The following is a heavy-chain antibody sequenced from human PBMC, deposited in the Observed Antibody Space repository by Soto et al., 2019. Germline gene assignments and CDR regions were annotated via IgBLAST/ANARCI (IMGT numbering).Heavy chain of an antibody. CDR2: IIPIFGTA. Sequence: SVKVSCKASGGTFSSYAISWVRQAPGQGLEWMGGIIPIFGTANYAQKFQGRVTITADESTSTAYMELSSLRSEDTAVYYCASISPYSGSFRTALDYWGQGTLVTVSS. D-gene: IGHD1-26*01. CDR3: ASISPYSGSFRTALDY. V-gene: IGHV1-69*13. CDR1: GGTFSSYA. J-gene: IGHJ4*02.